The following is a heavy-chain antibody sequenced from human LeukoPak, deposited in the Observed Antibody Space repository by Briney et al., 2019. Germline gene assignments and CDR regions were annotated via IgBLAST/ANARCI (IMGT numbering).Heavy chain of an antibody. CDR1: GYIFTSYA. CDR2: ISAYNGNI. Sequence: ASVKVSCKASGYIFTSYAISWVRQAPGQGLEWMGWISAYNGNINYAQKFQDRVTMTTDTSTSTAYMDVRSLKSDDTAVYYCARELSSGWYVLARSGYYFDYWGQGTLVTVSS. J-gene: IGHJ4*02. D-gene: IGHD6-19*01. CDR3: ARELSSGWYVLARSGYYFDY. V-gene: IGHV1-18*01.